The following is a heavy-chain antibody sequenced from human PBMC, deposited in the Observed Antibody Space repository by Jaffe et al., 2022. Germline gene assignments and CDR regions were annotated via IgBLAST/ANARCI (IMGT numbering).Heavy chain of an antibody. CDR1: GFTVSSNY. Sequence: EVQLVESGGGLVQPGGSLRLSCAASGFTVSSNYMSWVRQAPGKGLEWVSVIYSGGSTYYADSVKGRFTISRHNSKNTLYLQMNSLRAEDTAVYYCARTSRDSGYDSPLDYWGQGTLVTVSS. V-gene: IGHV3-53*04. J-gene: IGHJ4*02. D-gene: IGHD5-12*01. CDR3: ARTSRDSGYDSPLDY. CDR2: IYSGGST.